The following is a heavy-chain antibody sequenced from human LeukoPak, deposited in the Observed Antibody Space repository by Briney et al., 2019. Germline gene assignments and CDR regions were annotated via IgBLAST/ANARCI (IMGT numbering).Heavy chain of an antibody. CDR2: ISTNTGNP. V-gene: IGHV7-4-1*02. J-gene: IGHJ4*02. CDR1: GYTFTSYA. D-gene: IGHD2-2*01. Sequence: ASVKVSCKASGYTFTSYAVNWVRQAPGQGLEWMGWISTNTGNPTYAQGFTGRFVFSLDTSVSTAYLQISSLKAEDTAVYYCARQGPGYCGSTSCYGVDYWGQGTLVTVSS. CDR3: ARQGPGYCGSTSCYGVDY.